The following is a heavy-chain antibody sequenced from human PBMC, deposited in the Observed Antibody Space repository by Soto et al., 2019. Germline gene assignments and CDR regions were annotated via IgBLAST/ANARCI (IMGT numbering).Heavy chain of an antibody. Sequence: PSETLCLTCALSIGSVRSGTYSWTWNRQSRGKGLEWSGYIYYSGTTNYNPSLKSRVTISVDTSEKQFSLKLSSVTAADTAVYYCARFLGGSSAPGNGFDAWGQGTMVTVSS. CDR1: IGSVRSGTYS. J-gene: IGHJ5*02. D-gene: IGHD3-22*01. V-gene: IGHV4-61*01. CDR2: IYYSGTT. CDR3: ARFLGGSSAPGNGFDA.